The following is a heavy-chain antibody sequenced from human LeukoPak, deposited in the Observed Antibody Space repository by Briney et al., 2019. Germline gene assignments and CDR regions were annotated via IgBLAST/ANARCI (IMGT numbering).Heavy chain of an antibody. J-gene: IGHJ4*02. CDR3: ARDRGFLDFDY. D-gene: IGHD3-10*01. CDR1: GFTFDDYG. CDR2: INWNGGST. Sequence: GGSLRLSCAASGFTFDDYGMSWDRQAPGKGLEWVSGINWNGGSTGYADSVRGRFTISRDNAKNSLYLQMNSLRAEDAALYYCARDRGFLDFDYWGQGTLVTVSS. V-gene: IGHV3-20*04.